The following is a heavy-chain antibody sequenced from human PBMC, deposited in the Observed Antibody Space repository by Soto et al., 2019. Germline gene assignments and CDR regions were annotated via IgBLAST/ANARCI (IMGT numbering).Heavy chain of an antibody. Sequence: EVQLVESGGDLVQPGGSLRLSCAASGFTFGSYWMSWVRQAPGNGLEWVANINQDGSEKYYVDSVKGRFTISRDNAKNSLYLQVNSLRAEDTAVYYCAKRKEVYYYDMDVWGQGTTVTVSS. V-gene: IGHV3-7*01. CDR1: GFTFGSYW. CDR2: INQDGSEK. J-gene: IGHJ6*02. CDR3: AKRKEVYYYDMDV.